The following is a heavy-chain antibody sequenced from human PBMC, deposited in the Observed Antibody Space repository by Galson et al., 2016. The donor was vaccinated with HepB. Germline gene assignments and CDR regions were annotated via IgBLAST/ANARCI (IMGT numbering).Heavy chain of an antibody. V-gene: IGHV3-21*01. Sequence: SLRLSCAASGRNFDDYGMSWVRQAPGKGLEWVSTINSAGTDTYYPDSLRGRFTISRDNTKNSLFLQINSLRAEDTAVSYCARSVATGPKSGGMDGWGQGTAVTVSS. D-gene: IGHD3-10*01. J-gene: IGHJ6*02. CDR3: ARSVATGPKSGGMDG. CDR2: INSAGTDT. CDR1: GRNFDDYG.